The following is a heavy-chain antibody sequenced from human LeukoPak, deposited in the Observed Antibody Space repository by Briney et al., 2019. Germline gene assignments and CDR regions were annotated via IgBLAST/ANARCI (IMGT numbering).Heavy chain of an antibody. J-gene: IGHJ3*02. V-gene: IGHV3-66*01. Sequence: GGSLGLSCAASGFTVSSNYMSWVRQAPGKGLEWVSVIYSGGSTYYADSVKGRFTVSRDNSKNTLYLQMNSLRAEDTAVYYCARESRMIAVDDAFDIWGQGTMVTVSS. CDR1: GFTVSSNY. CDR2: IYSGGST. CDR3: ARESRMIAVDDAFDI. D-gene: IGHD3-22*01.